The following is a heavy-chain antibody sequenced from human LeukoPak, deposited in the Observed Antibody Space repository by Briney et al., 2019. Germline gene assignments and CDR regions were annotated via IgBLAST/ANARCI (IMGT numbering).Heavy chain of an antibody. V-gene: IGHV3-30-3*01. CDR2: ISLDGSNK. Sequence: TGGSLRLSCAASGFTFRNYAMHWVRQAPGKGLEWVAIISLDGSNKYDADSVKGRFTISRDNSKNTLYLQMNSLRPEDTAVYYFARDPKAYCSGGSCSSRQFDYWGQGTLVTVSS. CDR1: GFTFRNYA. J-gene: IGHJ4*02. CDR3: ARDPKAYCSGGSCSSRQFDY. D-gene: IGHD2-15*01.